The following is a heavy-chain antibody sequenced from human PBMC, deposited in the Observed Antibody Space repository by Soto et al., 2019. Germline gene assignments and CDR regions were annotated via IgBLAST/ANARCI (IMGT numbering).Heavy chain of an antibody. D-gene: IGHD2-15*01. J-gene: IGHJ6*02. CDR2: ISAYNGNT. V-gene: IGHV1-18*01. Sequence: ASVKVSCKASGYTFTSYGISWVRQAPGQGLEWMGWISAYNGNTNYAQKLQGRVTMTTDTSTSTAYMELRSLRSDDTAVYYCASTVAATRYYYYGMDVWGQGTTVTV. CDR3: ASTVAATRYYYYGMDV. CDR1: GYTFTSYG.